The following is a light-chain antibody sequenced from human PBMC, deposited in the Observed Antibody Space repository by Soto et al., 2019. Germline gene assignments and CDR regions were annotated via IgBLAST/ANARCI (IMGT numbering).Light chain of an antibody. CDR1: SSDVGGYNY. CDR2: EVS. V-gene: IGLV2-8*01. Sequence: QSALTQPPSASGSPGQSVTISCTETSSDVGGYNYVSWYQHHPGKAPKLMIYEVSKRPSGVPDRFSGSKSGNTASLTVSGLQAEDEADYYCSSHAGSKNVVFGGGTKLTVL. J-gene: IGLJ2*01. CDR3: SSHAGSKNVV.